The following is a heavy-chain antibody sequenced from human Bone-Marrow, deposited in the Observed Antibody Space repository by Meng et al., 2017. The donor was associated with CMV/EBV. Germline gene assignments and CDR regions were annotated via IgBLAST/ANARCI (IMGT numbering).Heavy chain of an antibody. J-gene: IGHJ4*02. CDR1: GFTFSDYW. CDR2: VKHDGSET. V-gene: IGHV3-7*01. D-gene: IGHD3-10*01. Sequence: GESLKISCAASGFTFSDYWMSWVRQAPGKGLEWVANVKHDGSETYYVDSVKGRFTISRDNAKNSLYLQMNSLRAEDTALYYCARDRIYYYASGFFPSLAHWGQGTRVTVSS. CDR3: ARDRIYYYASGFFPSLAH.